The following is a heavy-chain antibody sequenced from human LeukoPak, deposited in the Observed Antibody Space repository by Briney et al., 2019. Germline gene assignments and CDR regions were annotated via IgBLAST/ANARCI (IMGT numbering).Heavy chain of an antibody. Sequence: GGSLRLSCAASGFTFSNAWMNWVRQAPGKGLEWVGRIKSKTDGGTTDYAAPVKGRFTISRDDSKNTLYLQMNSLKTEDTAVYYCTTGAERGLIIYYFDYWGQGTLVTVSS. J-gene: IGHJ4*02. CDR2: IKSKTDGGTT. D-gene: IGHD3-10*01. CDR3: TTGAERGLIIYYFDY. V-gene: IGHV3-15*01. CDR1: GFTFSNAW.